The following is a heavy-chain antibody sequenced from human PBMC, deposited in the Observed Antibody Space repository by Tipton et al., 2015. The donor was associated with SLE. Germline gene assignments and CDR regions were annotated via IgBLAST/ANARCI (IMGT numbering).Heavy chain of an antibody. J-gene: IGHJ6*02. D-gene: IGHD6-13*01. CDR2: FYSGGDT. CDR1: GGSISSSSYY. Sequence: GLVKPSETLSLTCSVFGGSISSSSYYWGWIRQPPGKGLEWIGNFYSGGDTYYSPSLKSRVTIFADMSKNQFSLKVRSVTAADTATYYCARLRRQSWFPSYYYYGMDVWGQGTTVTVSS. V-gene: IGHV4-39*01. CDR3: ARLRRQSWFPSYYYYGMDV.